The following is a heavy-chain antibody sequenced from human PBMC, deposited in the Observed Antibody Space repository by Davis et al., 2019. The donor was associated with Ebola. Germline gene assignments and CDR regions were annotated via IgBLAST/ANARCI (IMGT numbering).Heavy chain of an antibody. CDR3: ARSAYYYDSSGYYSRGGEYFQH. D-gene: IGHD3-22*01. Sequence: GESLKISCTASGFTFSSYSMNWVRQAPGKGLEWVSSISSSSSYIYYADSVKGRFTISRDKSKNTLYLQMNSLGAEDTAVYYCARSAYYYDSSGYYSRGGEYFQHWGQGTLVTVSS. V-gene: IGHV3-21*01. J-gene: IGHJ1*01. CDR2: ISSSSSYI. CDR1: GFTFSSYS.